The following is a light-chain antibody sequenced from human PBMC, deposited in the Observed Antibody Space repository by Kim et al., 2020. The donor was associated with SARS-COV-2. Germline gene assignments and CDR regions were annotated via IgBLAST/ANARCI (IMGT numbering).Light chain of an antibody. CDR1: QSVITY. J-gene: IGKJ4*01. CDR3: QQRSYWPPT. V-gene: IGKV3-11*01. Sequence: LSPGQTATLSCRASQSVITYLAWYQQKPGQAPRLLISGASNRDRGIPARFSGSWSGTDFTLTISSLEPEDFAGYYCQQRSYWPPTFGGGTKVDIK. CDR2: GAS.